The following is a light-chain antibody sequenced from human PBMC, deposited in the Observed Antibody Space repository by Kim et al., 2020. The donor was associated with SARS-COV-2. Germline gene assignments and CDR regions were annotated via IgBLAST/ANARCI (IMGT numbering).Light chain of an antibody. V-gene: IGKV1-39*01. CDR1: QRISSY. Sequence: SASVRDRVTITCRASQRISSYLNWYQQKPGKAPKLLIYAASSLQSGVPSRFSGSGSGTDFTLTISSLQPEDFATYYCQQSYSTPYTFGQGTKLEIK. CDR3: QQSYSTPYT. J-gene: IGKJ2*01. CDR2: AAS.